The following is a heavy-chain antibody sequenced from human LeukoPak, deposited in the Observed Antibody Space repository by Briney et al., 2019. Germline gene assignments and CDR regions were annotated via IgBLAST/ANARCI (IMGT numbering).Heavy chain of an antibody. J-gene: IGHJ3*02. CDR1: GFTFSSYS. V-gene: IGHV3-48*02. CDR2: ISSSSSTI. CDR3: ARWATMVGGGWGAFDI. D-gene: IGHD3-10*01. Sequence: GGSLRLSCAASGFTFSSYSMNWVRQAPGKGLEWVSYISSSSSTIYYADSVKGRFTISRDNAKNSLYLQMNSLRDEDTAVYYCARWATMVGGGWGAFDIWGQGTMVTVSS.